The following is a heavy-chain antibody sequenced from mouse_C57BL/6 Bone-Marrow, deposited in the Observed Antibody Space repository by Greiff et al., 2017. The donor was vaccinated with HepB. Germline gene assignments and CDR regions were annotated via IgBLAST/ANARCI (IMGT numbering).Heavy chain of an antibody. CDR1: GFNIKDDY. V-gene: IGHV14-4*01. J-gene: IGHJ1*03. Sequence: EVQLQQSGAELVRPGASVKLSCTASGFNIKDDYMHWVKQRPEQGLEWIGWIDPENGDTEYASKFQGKATITADTSSNTAYLQLSSLTSEDTAVSYCTSNPLFYYGSSYWYFDVWGTGTTVTVSS. CDR2: IDPENGDT. CDR3: TSNPLFYYGSSYWYFDV. D-gene: IGHD1-1*01.